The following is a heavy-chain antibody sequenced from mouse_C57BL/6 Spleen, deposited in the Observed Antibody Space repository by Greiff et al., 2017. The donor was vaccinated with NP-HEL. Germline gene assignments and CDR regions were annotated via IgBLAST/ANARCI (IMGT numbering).Heavy chain of an antibody. V-gene: IGHV1-55*01. CDR1: GYTFTSYW. D-gene: IGHD2-1*01. CDR3: ARGPLYYGNYGFAY. CDR2: IYPGSGST. Sequence: QVQLQQPGAELVKPGASVKMSCKASGYTFTSYWITWVKQRPGQGLEWIGDIYPGSGSTNYNEKFKSKATLTVDTSSSTAYMQLSSLTSEDSAVYYCARGPLYYGNYGFAYWGQGTLVTVSA. J-gene: IGHJ3*01.